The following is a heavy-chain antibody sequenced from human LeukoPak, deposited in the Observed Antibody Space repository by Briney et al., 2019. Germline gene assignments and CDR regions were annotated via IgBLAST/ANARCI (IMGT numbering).Heavy chain of an antibody. CDR2: IYTSGST. J-gene: IGHJ6*03. CDR1: GGSISSGSYY. CDR3: AATRSYGGNSAPRGSYYYYYMDV. V-gene: IGHV4-61*02. D-gene: IGHD4-23*01. Sequence: SQTLSLTCTVSGGSISSGSYYWSWIRQPAGKGLEWIGRIYTSGSTNYNPSLESRVTMSVDTSKNQFSLKLSSVTAADTAVYYCAATRSYGGNSAPRGSYYYYYMDVWGKGTTVTVSS.